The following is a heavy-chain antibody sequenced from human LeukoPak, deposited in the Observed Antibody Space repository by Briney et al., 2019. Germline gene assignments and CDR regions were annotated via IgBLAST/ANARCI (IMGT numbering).Heavy chain of an antibody. V-gene: IGHV3-11*06. CDR2: ISSSSSYT. D-gene: IGHD6-19*01. Sequence: PGGSLRLSCAASGFSFSDYYMTWIRQAPGKGPEWVSYISSSSSYTNYADSVKGRFTISRDNAKNSLYLQMNSLRAEDTAVYYCARVTSGWYKDYWGQGTLVTVSS. J-gene: IGHJ4*02. CDR1: GFSFSDYY. CDR3: ARVTSGWYKDY.